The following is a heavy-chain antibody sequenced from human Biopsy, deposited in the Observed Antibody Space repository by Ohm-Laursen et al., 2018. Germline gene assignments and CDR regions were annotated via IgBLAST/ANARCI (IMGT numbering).Heavy chain of an antibody. V-gene: IGHV1-2*02. Sequence: GASVKVSCKASGYTFTGQYLHWVRQVPGQGLEWMGWINPHSGTTKFEQDFQGRVTMTRDTSITTAYMELRRLRSDDTAVYYCAKGQDLRGGAEYFQHWGQGALVTVSS. D-gene: IGHD2-15*01. CDR1: GYTFTGQY. CDR2: INPHSGTT. J-gene: IGHJ1*01. CDR3: AKGQDLRGGAEYFQH.